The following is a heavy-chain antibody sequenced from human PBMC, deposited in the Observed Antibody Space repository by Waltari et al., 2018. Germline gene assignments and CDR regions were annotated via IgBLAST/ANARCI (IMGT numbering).Heavy chain of an antibody. J-gene: IGHJ4*02. CDR3: AKDRGLLGIWYYFDY. CDR2: ISWDGGST. D-gene: IGHD7-27*01. CDR1: GFTFDDYT. V-gene: IGHV3-43*01. Sequence: EVQLVESGGVVVQPGGSLRLSCAASGFTFDDYTMHLVSQAPGKGLEWVSLISWDGGSTYYADSVKGRFTISRDNSKNSLYLQMNSLRTEDTALYYCAKDRGLLGIWYYFDYWGQGTLVTVSS.